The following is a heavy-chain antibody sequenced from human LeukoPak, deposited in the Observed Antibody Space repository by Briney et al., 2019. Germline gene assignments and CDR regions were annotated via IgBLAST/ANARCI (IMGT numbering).Heavy chain of an antibody. J-gene: IGHJ4*02. CDR1: GFTFSTYA. V-gene: IGHV3-30-3*01. Sequence: PGGSLRPSCAASGFTFSTYAMHWVRQAPGKGLEWVAVISYDGSHKYYADSVKGRFTISRDNSKNTLYLQMNSLRAEDTAVYFCARDPSSWFFDYWGQGTLVTVSS. CDR2: ISYDGSHK. D-gene: IGHD6-13*01. CDR3: ARDPSSWFFDY.